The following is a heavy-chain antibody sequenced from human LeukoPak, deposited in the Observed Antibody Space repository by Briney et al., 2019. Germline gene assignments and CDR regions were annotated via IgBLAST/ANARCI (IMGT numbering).Heavy chain of an antibody. CDR2: IGTAGDP. D-gene: IGHD5-12*01. J-gene: IGHJ3*01. Sequence: PGGSLRLSCASSGFTSSSYDMHGVRQATGKDLEWVSAIGTAGDPYYPGYVRGRFTISRENAKNSMYLQMNSMRPGDTAVYYCARGKYARYTGAFDFWGQGTMVTVSS. CDR1: GFTSSSYD. CDR3: ARGKYARYTGAFDF. V-gene: IGHV3-13*05.